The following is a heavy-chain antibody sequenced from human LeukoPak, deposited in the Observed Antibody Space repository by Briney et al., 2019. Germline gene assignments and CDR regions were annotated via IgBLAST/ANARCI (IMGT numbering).Heavy chain of an antibody. CDR1: GFTFSSYA. CDR3: VTGSSAWDEQYYFDY. CDR2: ISYDGSNK. J-gene: IGHJ4*02. Sequence: PGGSLRLSCAASGFTFSSYAMSWVRQAPGKGLEWVAVISYDGSNKYYADSVKGRFTISRDNSKNTLYLQMNSLRAEDTAVYYCVTGSSAWDEQYYFDYWGQGILVTVSS. D-gene: IGHD6-19*01. V-gene: IGHV3-30*03.